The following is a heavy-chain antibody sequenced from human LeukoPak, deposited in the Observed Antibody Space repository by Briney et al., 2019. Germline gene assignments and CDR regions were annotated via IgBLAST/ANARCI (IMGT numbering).Heavy chain of an antibody. V-gene: IGHV3-21*01. CDR3: ARDAGRDGYNWQDAFDI. J-gene: IGHJ3*02. D-gene: IGHD5-24*01. CDR2: ISSSSYI. Sequence: GGSLRLSCAASGFTFGGYSMNWVRQAPGKGLEWVSSISSSSYIYYADSVKGRFTISRDNAKNSLYLQMNSLRAEDTAVYYCARDAGRDGYNWQDAFDIWGQGTMVTVSS. CDR1: GFTFGGYS.